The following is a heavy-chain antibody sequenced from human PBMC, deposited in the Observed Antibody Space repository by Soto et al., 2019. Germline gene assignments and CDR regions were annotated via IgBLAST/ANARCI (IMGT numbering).Heavy chain of an antibody. D-gene: IGHD4-17*01. V-gene: IGHV5-51*01. CDR3: TRDLDYGGNSDSIDV. J-gene: IGHJ3*01. Sequence: GESLKISCKGSGYSFTSYWIGWVRQMPGKGLEWMGIIYPGDSDTRYSPSFQGQVTISADKSISTAYLQWSSLKASDTAMYYCTRDLDYGGNSDSIDVWGQGTMVTVSS. CDR1: GYSFTSYW. CDR2: IYPGDSDT.